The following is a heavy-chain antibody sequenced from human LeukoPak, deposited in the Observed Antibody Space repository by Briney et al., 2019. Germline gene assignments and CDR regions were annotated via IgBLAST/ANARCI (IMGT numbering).Heavy chain of an antibody. J-gene: IGHJ4*02. D-gene: IGHD3-9*01. CDR2: INPKSGGA. CDR1: GFTFNAYN. CDR3: ARGRVLRYFDWLSPQGY. Sequence: ASVKVSCKASGFTFNAYNIHWVRQAPGQGLEWMGWINPKSGGANYAQKFQGRVTMTWDTSISTAYMELSRLRSEDTAVYYCARGRVLRYFDWLSPQGYWGQGTLVTVSS. V-gene: IGHV1-2*02.